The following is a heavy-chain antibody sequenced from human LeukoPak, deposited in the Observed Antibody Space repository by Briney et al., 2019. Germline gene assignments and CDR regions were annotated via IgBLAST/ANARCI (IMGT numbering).Heavy chain of an antibody. CDR1: GGSISSYY. Sequence: SETLSLTCTVSGGSISSYYWSWIRQPPGKGLEWIGYIYYSGSTNYNPSLKSRVTISVDTSKNQISLKLSSVTAADTAVYFCARDNQWGAALDYWGQGTLVTVSS. D-gene: IGHD1-26*01. CDR3: ARDNQWGAALDY. V-gene: IGHV4-59*12. CDR2: IYYSGST. J-gene: IGHJ4*02.